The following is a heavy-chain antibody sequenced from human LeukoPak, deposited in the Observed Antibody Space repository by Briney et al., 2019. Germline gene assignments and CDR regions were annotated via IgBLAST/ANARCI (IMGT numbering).Heavy chain of an antibody. CDR1: GFTVITND. CDR2: LYSDGNT. Sequence: GGSLRLSWAASGFTVITNDMTWVRQAPGKGLEWVSVLYSDGNTKYADSVQGRFTISRDNSKNTLYLEMTSLSPDDTAVYYCARGVEPLAANTLAYWGQGTLVTVSS. D-gene: IGHD1-14*01. CDR3: ARGVEPLAANTLAY. V-gene: IGHV3-53*01. J-gene: IGHJ4*02.